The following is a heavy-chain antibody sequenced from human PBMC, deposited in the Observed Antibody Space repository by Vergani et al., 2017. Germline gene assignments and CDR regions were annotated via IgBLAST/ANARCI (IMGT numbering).Heavy chain of an antibody. V-gene: IGHV1-18*01. CDR2: ISAYNGDT. Sequence: QVQLVQSGAEVKKPGASVRVSCKASDYTFTNYGISWVRQAPGQGLEWMGWISAYNGDTNYAQKLHGRVTMTTDASTSTAYMELRSLRSDDTAVYFCARVAPSNSEVTPTAFDVWGQGTMVTVSS. CDR1: DYTFTNYG. D-gene: IGHD1-1*01. CDR3: ARVAPSNSEVTPTAFDV. J-gene: IGHJ3*01.